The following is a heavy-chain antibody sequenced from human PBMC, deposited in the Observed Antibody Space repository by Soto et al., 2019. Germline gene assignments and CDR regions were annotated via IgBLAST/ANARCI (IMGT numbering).Heavy chain of an antibody. D-gene: IGHD4-4*01. CDR3: ARDPSGHSNYQHYYYYYGMDV. J-gene: IGHJ6*02. Sequence: QVQLQESGPGLVKPSQTLSLTCTVSGGSISSGGYYWSWIRQHPGKGLEWIGYIYYSGSTYYNPSLKSRVTISVDTSKNQFSLKLSSVTAADTAVYYCARDPSGHSNYQHYYYYYGMDVWGQGTTVTVSS. V-gene: IGHV4-31*03. CDR1: GGSISSGGYY. CDR2: IYYSGST.